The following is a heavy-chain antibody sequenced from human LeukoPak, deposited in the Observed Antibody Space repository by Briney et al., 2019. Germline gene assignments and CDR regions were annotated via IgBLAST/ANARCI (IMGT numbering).Heavy chain of an antibody. D-gene: IGHD3-10*01. CDR2: IFYSGPT. J-gene: IGHJ4*02. V-gene: IGHV4-39*01. CDR1: GGSISSTSYY. CDR3: AGGFRGTVDPFDY. Sequence: SETLSLTCTVSGGSISSTSYYWGWIRQPPGKGLEWIGTIFYSGPTHYDPSLKSRVTISVDTSKKQSSLRLSSVTAADTAVYYCAGGFRGTVDPFDYWGQGTLVTVSS.